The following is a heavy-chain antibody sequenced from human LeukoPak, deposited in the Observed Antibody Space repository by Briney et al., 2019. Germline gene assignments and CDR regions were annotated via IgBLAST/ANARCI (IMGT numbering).Heavy chain of an antibody. V-gene: IGHV1-2*02. D-gene: IGHD4-17*01. J-gene: IGHJ6*03. CDR2: INPNSGGT. CDR1: GYTFTGYY. Sequence: ASVKVSCKASGYTFTGYYMHWVRQAPGQGLEWMGWINPNSGGTNYAQKFQGRVTMTRDTSISTAYMELSRLRSDDTAVYYCARDPHYGDFRRYYFYMDVWGKGTTVTVSS. CDR3: ARDPHYGDFRRYYFYMDV.